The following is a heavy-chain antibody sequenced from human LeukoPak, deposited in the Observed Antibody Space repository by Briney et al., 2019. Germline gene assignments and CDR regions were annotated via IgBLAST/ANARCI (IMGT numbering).Heavy chain of an antibody. Sequence: PGGSLRLSCAASGFTLSSYWMHWVRQVPGKGLVWVSRINSDGSSTSYADSVKGRFTISRDNVKNTLYLEMSSLRVEDTAIYYCAKWPEGAMDYFDYWGQGTLVTVSS. V-gene: IGHV3-74*01. D-gene: IGHD2-8*01. CDR1: GFTLSSYW. J-gene: IGHJ4*02. CDR3: AKWPEGAMDYFDY. CDR2: INSDGSST.